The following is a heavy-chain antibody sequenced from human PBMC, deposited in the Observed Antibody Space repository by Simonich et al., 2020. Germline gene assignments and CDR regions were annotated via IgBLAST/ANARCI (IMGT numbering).Heavy chain of an antibody. J-gene: IGHJ6*03. V-gene: IGHV1-2*02. Sequence: QVQLVQSGAEVKKPGASVKVSCKASGYTFTGYYMHWVRQAPGQGLECMGRIKPNSGGQNNAQKFQGRVTMTRDTSISTAYMERSRLRSDDTAVYYCARGALTGDYYYMDVWGKGTTVTVSS. D-gene: IGHD7-27*01. CDR2: IKPNSGGQ. CDR3: ARGALTGDYYYMDV. CDR1: GYTFTGYY.